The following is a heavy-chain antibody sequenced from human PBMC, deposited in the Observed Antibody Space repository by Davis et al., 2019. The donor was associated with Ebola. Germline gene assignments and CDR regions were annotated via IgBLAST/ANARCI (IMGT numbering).Heavy chain of an antibody. V-gene: IGHV1-18*01. Sequence: WIRQSPGQGLEWMGWVSAYTGGTNYAQKVQGRVIMTTDTSTSTAYMEFRSLRSDDTAVYYCAIGSAVSGYDHKSRFDYWGRGTLVSVSS. CDR2: VSAYTGGT. J-gene: IGHJ4*02. CDR3: AIGSAVSGYDHKSRFDY. D-gene: IGHD5-12*01.